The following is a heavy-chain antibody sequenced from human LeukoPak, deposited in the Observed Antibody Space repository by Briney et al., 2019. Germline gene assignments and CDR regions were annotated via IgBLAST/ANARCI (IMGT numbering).Heavy chain of an antibody. CDR1: GFTFNKYW. J-gene: IGHJ4*02. V-gene: IGHV3-74*01. CDR2: INPDGSST. Sequence: GGSLRLSCVASGFTFNKYWMHWGRQAAGKGLVWVSRINPDGSSTDYADSVKGRFTISRDNAKNTLYLQMNTLRAEDTALYFCASITPGYWGQGNLVTVSS. CDR3: ASITPGY. D-gene: IGHD1-14*01.